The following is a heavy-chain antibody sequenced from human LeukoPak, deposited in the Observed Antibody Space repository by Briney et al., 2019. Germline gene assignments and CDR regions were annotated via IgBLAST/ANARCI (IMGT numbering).Heavy chain of an antibody. J-gene: IGHJ5*02. V-gene: IGHV1-18*01. D-gene: IGHD1-26*01. Sequence: ASVKVSCKASGYTLTNYGICWVRQAPGQGLEWMGWISTNNGNTKYAQRLQGRVTMTTDTSTSTAYMELRSLRSEDTAVYYCATDLGGSYAGLDPWGQGTLVTVSS. CDR3: ATDLGGSYAGLDP. CDR2: ISTNNGNT. CDR1: GYTLTNYG.